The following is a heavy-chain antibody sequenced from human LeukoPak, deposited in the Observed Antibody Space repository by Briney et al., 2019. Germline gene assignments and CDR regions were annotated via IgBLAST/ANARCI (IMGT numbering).Heavy chain of an antibody. V-gene: IGHV4-34*01. CDR1: GGSFSGYY. D-gene: IGHD5-18*01. J-gene: IGHJ3*02. CDR2: INHSGST. Sequence: SETLSLTCAVYGGSFSGYYWSWIRQPPGKGLEWIGEINHSGSTNYNPSLKSRVTISVDTSKNQFSLKLSSVTAADTAVYYCARPTQLWSNHDAFDIWGQGTMVTVPS. CDR3: ARPTQLWSNHDAFDI.